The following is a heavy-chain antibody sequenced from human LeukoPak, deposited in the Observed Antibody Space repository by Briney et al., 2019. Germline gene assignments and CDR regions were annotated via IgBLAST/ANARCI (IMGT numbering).Heavy chain of an antibody. J-gene: IGHJ5*01. CDR1: GYAFSGYY. Sequence: ASVKVSCKASGYAFSGYYMHWVRQAPGQGLEWMGCISAYNGNTTYAQKFQGRVTMTTDTSTSTAYMELRSLRSDDTAVYYCARDKKPYYDILTGTPNWFDSWGQGTLVTVSS. D-gene: IGHD3-9*01. CDR2: ISAYNGNT. V-gene: IGHV1-18*01. CDR3: ARDKKPYYDILTGTPNWFDS.